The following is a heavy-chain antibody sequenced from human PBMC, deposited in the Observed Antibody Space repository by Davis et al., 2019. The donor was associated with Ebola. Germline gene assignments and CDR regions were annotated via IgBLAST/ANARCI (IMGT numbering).Heavy chain of an antibody. CDR1: GYTFTGYY. J-gene: IGHJ6*02. Sequence: ASVQVSCKASGYTFTGYYIHWVRQAPGQGLEWLGWINPISGGTKNAQKFQGRVTMTRDTSISTAYMELSRVTSDDTAVYYCARAPYGDYYYYGMDVWGQGTTVTVSS. V-gene: IGHV1-2*02. CDR2: INPISGGT. D-gene: IGHD4-17*01. CDR3: ARAPYGDYYYYGMDV.